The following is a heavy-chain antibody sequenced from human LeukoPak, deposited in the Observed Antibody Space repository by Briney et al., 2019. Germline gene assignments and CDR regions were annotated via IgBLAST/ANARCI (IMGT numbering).Heavy chain of an antibody. CDR1: GHTFLSYD. CDR3: ARDDEYNWNDAVRYYYYGMDV. J-gene: IGHJ6*02. D-gene: IGHD1-20*01. CDR2: ISAYNGNT. V-gene: IGHV1-18*01. Sequence: ASVKVSCKASGHTFLSYDINWVRQATGQGLEWMGWISAYNGNTNYAQKLQGRVTMTTDTSTSTAYMELRSLRSDDTAVYYCARDDEYNWNDAVRYYYYGMDVWGQGTTVTVSS.